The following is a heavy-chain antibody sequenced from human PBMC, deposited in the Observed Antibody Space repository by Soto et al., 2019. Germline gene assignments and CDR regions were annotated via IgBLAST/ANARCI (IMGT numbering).Heavy chain of an antibody. D-gene: IGHD6-13*01. Sequence: NPXESLHVTWAVGGCWSSSYYWSWNQHPPWNGMEWIGYIYYSGSTNYNPSLKCRVTISVDTSKNQFSLKLSSVTAADTAVYYCARVKRSSSWYGGEYNWFHPWGQGT. J-gene: IGHJ5*02. V-gene: IGHV4-59*01. CDR2: IYYSGST. CDR1: GCWSSSYY. CDR3: ARVKRSSSWYGGEYNWFHP.